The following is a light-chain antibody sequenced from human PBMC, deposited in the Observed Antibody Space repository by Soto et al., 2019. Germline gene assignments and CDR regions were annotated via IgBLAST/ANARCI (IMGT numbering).Light chain of an antibody. CDR2: DVT. CDR1: ISDVGDFNY. CDR3: SSYSSSTTHVV. Sequence: QSALTPPASVYGSPGRSVTISCTGTISDVGDFNYVSWYQQLPVRAPKLLIYDVTNRPSGISYRFSASKSGRTGSLTISGLQAEDEAYYYFSSYSSSTTHVVFGGGTKLTV. J-gene: IGLJ2*01. V-gene: IGLV2-14*01.